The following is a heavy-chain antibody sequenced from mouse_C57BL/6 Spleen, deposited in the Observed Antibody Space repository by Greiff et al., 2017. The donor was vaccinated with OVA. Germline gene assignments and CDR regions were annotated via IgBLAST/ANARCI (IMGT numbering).Heavy chain of an antibody. D-gene: IGHD1-1*01. J-gene: IGHJ3*01. Sequence: VQLKQPGAELVKPGASVKMSCKASGYTFTSYWITWVKQRPGQGLEWIGDIYPGSGSTNYNEKFKSKATLTVDTSSSTAYMQLSSLTSEDSAVYYCARPDYYGSSSWFAYWGQGTLVTVSA. CDR3: ARPDYYGSSSWFAY. V-gene: IGHV1-55*01. CDR1: GYTFTSYW. CDR2: IYPGSGST.